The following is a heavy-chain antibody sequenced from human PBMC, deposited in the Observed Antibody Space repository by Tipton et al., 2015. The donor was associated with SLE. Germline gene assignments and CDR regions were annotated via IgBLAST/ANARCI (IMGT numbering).Heavy chain of an antibody. J-gene: IGHJ2*01. V-gene: IGHV4-34*01. CDR2: INHSGST. CDR1: GGSFNTYY. Sequence: TLSLTCAVYGGSFNTYYWSWIRQPPGKGLEWIGEINHSGSTNYNPSLKSRVTISVDTSKNQFSLKLSSVTAADTALYFCARGRYSSSPFWYFDLWGRGTLVTVSS. CDR3: ARGRYSSSPFWYFDL. D-gene: IGHD6-19*01.